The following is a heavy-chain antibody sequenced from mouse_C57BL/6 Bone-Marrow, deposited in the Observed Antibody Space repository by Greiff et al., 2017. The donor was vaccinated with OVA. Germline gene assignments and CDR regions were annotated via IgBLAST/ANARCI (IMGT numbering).Heavy chain of an antibody. CDR3: ARQNYYGSSSFDY. V-gene: IGHV5-6*01. J-gene: IGHJ2*01. D-gene: IGHD1-1*01. CDR2: ISSGGSYT. CDR1: GFTFSSYG. Sequence: EVKVVESGGDLVKPGGSLKLSCAASGFTFSSYGMSWVRQTPDKRLEWVATISSGGSYTYYPDSVKGRFTISRDNAKNTLYLQMSSLKSEDTAMYYCARQNYYGSSSFDYWGQGTTLTVSS.